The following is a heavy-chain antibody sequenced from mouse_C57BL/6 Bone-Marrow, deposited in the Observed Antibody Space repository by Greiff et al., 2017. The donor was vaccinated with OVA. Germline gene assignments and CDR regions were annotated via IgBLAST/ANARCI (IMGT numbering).Heavy chain of an antibody. CDR1: GYSLTSGYY. J-gene: IGHJ3*01. CDR2: ISYDGSN. Sequence: ESGPGLVKPSQSLSLTCYVTGYSLTSGYYWNWIRQFPGNKLEWMGYISYDGSNNYHPSLKNRISLTRDTSKNQFFLKLNSVTTEDTATYYCARDEGKLLGLLWDWGQGTLVTVSA. D-gene: IGHD3-1*01. CDR3: ARDEGKLLGLLWD. V-gene: IGHV3-6*01.